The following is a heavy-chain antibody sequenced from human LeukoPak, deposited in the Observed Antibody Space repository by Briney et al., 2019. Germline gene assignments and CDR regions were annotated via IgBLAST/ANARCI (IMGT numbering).Heavy chain of an antibody. D-gene: IGHD5-18*01. CDR1: GYTFTSYG. CDR2: ISAYNGNT. V-gene: IGHV1-18*01. Sequence: ASVKVSCKASGYTFTSYGISWVRQAPGQGLEWMGWISAYNGNTNYAQKLQGRVTMTTDTSTSTAYMELRRLRSDDTAVYYCARFFLYGYSYGYWGQGTLVTVSS. CDR3: ARFFLYGYSYGY. J-gene: IGHJ4*02.